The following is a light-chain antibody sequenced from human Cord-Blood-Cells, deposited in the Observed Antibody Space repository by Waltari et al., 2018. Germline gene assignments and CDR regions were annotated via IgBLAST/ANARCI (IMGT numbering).Light chain of an antibody. Sequence: QSALTHPASVSGSPGQSITISCTGTSSDIGCYNYVSWYQQHPGKAPKLMIYNVSNRPSAVSNRLAGSKSGNTPSLTIAGLQAEDGADYYCSSYTSSSTLVFGGGTRLTVL. CDR2: NVS. CDR3: SSYTSSSTLV. J-gene: IGLJ2*01. V-gene: IGLV2-14*01. CDR1: SSDIGCYNY.